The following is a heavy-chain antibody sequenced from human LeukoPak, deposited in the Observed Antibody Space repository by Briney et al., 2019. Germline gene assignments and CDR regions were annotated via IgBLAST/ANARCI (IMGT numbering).Heavy chain of an antibody. D-gene: IGHD2-2*01. CDR3: ARGRSDCSSTSCYRYYYYGMDV. CDR1: GGTFSSYA. J-gene: IGHJ6*04. Sequence: SVKVSCKASGGTFSSYAISWVRQAPGQGLEWMGGIIPIFGTANYAQKFQGRVTITADESTSTAYMELSSLRSEDTAVYYCARGRSDCSSTSCYRYYYYGMDVWGKGTTVTVSS. CDR2: IIPIFGTA. V-gene: IGHV1-69*13.